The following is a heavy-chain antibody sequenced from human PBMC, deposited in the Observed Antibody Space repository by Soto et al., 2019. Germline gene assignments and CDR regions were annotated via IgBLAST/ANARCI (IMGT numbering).Heavy chain of an antibody. V-gene: IGHV4-31*03. CDR2: ILNSGST. Sequence: QVQLQESGPGLVKPSQTLSLKCTVSGTSINSGGHSWSWIRQPPGKGLEWIGYILNSGSTYYNPSLESRATISVDTSHNQLSLKLDSVTAADTAVYFCAGDRSGWSLDYWGQGTLVTVSS. D-gene: IGHD6-19*01. CDR3: AGDRSGWSLDY. CDR1: GTSINSGGHS. J-gene: IGHJ4*02.